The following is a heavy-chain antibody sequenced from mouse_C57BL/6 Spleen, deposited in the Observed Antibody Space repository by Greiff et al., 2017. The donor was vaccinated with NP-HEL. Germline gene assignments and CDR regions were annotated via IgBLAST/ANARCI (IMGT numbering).Heavy chain of an antibody. J-gene: IGHJ3*01. CDR1: GYTFTSYW. D-gene: IGHD2-3*01. CDR3: ARRVYEEVSWFAY. CDR2: IDPSDSYT. V-gene: IGHV1-50*01. Sequence: QVQLQQPGAELVKPGASVKLSCKASGYTFTSYWMQWVKQRPGQGLEWIGEIDPSDSYTNYNQKFKGKATLTVDTSSSTAYMQLSSLTSEDSAVYYGARRVYEEVSWFAYWGQGTLVTVSA.